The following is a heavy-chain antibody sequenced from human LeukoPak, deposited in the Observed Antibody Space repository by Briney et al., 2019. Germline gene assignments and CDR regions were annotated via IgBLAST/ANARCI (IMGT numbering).Heavy chain of an antibody. D-gene: IGHD4-23*01. Sequence: GGSLRLSCAASGFTFNTNAMSWVRQAPGKGLEWVSAISGRTGGTYYADSVKGRFTISRDNSKSTLYLQMDSLRADDTAVYYWGKGGNGGCHLFDYGGQGTRVTVSS. CDR1: GFTFNTNA. V-gene: IGHV3-23*01. CDR2: ISGRTGGT. J-gene: IGHJ4*02. CDR3: GKGGNGGCHLFDY.